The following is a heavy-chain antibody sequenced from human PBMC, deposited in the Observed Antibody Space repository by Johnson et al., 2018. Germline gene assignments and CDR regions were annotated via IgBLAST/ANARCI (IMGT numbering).Heavy chain of an antibody. CDR2: ISYNGNSN. D-gene: IGHD2-2*01. J-gene: IGHJ6*03. V-gene: IGHV3-30-3*01. CDR3: ARTYCSSPSCYLGPYYYYYMDV. CDR1: GLTFRSFA. Sequence: QLVQSGGGVVQPGTSLTLSCVVSGLTFRSFAMHWVRQAPGKGLEWLATISYNGNSNYHIDSVKGRFTISRDNSKSTLYLQMNSLRPEDTAVYYGARTYCSSPSCYLGPYYYYYMDVWGKGTTVTVSS.